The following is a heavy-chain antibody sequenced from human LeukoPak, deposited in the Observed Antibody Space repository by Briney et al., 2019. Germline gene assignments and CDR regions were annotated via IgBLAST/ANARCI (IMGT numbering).Heavy chain of an antibody. J-gene: IGHJ3*02. CDR1: GFTFDDYA. Sequence: PGRSLRLSCAASGFTFDDYAMHWVRQAPGKGLEWVSGINWNGGSTGYADSVKGRFTISRDNAKNSLYLQMNSLRAEDTALYHCARDKMTTVGGAFDIWGQGTMVTVSS. D-gene: IGHD4-11*01. CDR2: INWNGGST. V-gene: IGHV3-20*01. CDR3: ARDKMTTVGGAFDI.